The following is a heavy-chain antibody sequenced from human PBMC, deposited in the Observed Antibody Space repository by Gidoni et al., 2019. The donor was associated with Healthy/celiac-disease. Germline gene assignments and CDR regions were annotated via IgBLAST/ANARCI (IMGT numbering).Heavy chain of an antibody. J-gene: IGHJ4*02. CDR2: ISSSSSYI. CDR3: ARGGPAANDY. Sequence: EVQLVESGGGLVKPGGSLRLSCAASGFTFSSYSMNWVRQAHGKGLEWVSSISSSSSYIYYADSVKGRFTISRDNAKNSLYLQMNSLRAEDTAVYYCARGGPAANDYWGQGTLVTVSS. CDR1: GFTFSSYS. D-gene: IGHD2-2*01. V-gene: IGHV3-21*01.